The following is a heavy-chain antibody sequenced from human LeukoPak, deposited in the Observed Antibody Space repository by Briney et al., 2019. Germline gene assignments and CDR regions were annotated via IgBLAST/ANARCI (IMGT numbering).Heavy chain of an antibody. CDR1: GGSFSNYY. CDR2: IYTSGST. J-gene: IGHJ5*02. CDR3: ARVLSSYDSGSQYNWFDP. Sequence: SETLSLTCAVYGGSFSNYYWSWLRQPAGKGLEWIGRIYTSGSTNYTPSLKSRVTMSVDTSKNQFSLKLSSVTAADTAVYYCARVLSSYDSGSQYNWFDPWGQGTLVTVSS. D-gene: IGHD3-22*01. V-gene: IGHV4-59*10.